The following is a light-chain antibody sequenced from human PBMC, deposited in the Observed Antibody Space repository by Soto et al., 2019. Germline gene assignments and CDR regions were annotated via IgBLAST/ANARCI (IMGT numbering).Light chain of an antibody. CDR2: EVS. V-gene: IGLV2-14*01. Sequence: QSALTQPASVSGSPGQSITISCTGTSSDVGANNYVSWYQHRPGKAPKLMIYEVSNRPSGFSNRFYGSKSGNTASLTIYGLQAEDEADYYCTSYTSSSTFVFGTGTKVTVL. J-gene: IGLJ1*01. CDR3: TSYTSSSTFV. CDR1: SSDVGANNY.